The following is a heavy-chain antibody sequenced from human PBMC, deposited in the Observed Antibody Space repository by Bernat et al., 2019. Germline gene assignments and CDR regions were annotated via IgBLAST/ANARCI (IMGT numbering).Heavy chain of an antibody. J-gene: IGHJ3*02. Sequence: VQLVESGGGLVQPGGSLRLSCAASGFTFSSYSMNWVRQAPGKGLEWVSYISSSSTIYYADSVKGRFTISRDNDKNSLYLQMNSLRDEDTDVYYCAVLGRGWLNDAFDIWGQGTMVTVSS. CDR1: GFTFSSYS. D-gene: IGHD6-19*01. V-gene: IGHV3-48*02. CDR3: AVLGRGWLNDAFDI. CDR2: ISSSSTI.